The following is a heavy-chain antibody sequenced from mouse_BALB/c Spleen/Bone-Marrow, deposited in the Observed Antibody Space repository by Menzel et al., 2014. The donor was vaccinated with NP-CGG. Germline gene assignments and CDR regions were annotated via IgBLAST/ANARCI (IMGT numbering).Heavy chain of an antibody. CDR2: INAGSGGT. D-gene: IGHD4-1*01. CDR3: ARSLTGKKTFDY. CDR1: GYVLHKNL. Sequence: VQLVESGDKMVRHETSVKESCKASGYVLHKNLIERVKKRPGHDLQRSGVINAGSGGTDYSEKFKGEATLTADKSSSTAYMQLSSLTSDDSAVYFCARSLTGKKTFDYWGQGTTLTVSS. J-gene: IGHJ2*01. V-gene: IGHV1S52*01.